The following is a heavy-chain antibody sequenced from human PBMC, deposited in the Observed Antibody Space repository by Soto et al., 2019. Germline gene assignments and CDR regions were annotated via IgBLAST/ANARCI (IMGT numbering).Heavy chain of an antibody. Sequence: QVQLVQSGAEVKKPGASVKVSCKASGYTFTSYAMHWVRQAPGQRLEWMGWINAGTGNTKYSQKFQGRVTITRDTSASTAYMELSSLRSEDTAVYYCQLLLKGWGQGTLVTVSS. CDR3: QLLLKG. V-gene: IGHV1-3*01. D-gene: IGHD2-2*01. J-gene: IGHJ4*02. CDR1: GYTFTSYA. CDR2: INAGTGNT.